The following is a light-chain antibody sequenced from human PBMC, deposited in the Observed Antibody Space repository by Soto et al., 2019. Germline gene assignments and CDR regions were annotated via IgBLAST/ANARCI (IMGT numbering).Light chain of an antibody. Sequence: ETVMTQSPAALSVAPGERATLSCRSSQSVNSNVAWHQKKPGQAPRLLIYAASTRATGIPARFSGSGSGTEFTLTISGLQSEDFAIYYCQQYSNWPPWTFGPGTKVDIK. CDR2: AAS. CDR1: QSVNSN. V-gene: IGKV3-15*01. J-gene: IGKJ1*01. CDR3: QQYSNWPPWT.